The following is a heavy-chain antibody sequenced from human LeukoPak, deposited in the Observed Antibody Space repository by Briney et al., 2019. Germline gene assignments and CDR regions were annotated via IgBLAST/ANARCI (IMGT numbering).Heavy chain of an antibody. CDR2: IIPIFGTA. D-gene: IGHD2-2*01. V-gene: IGHV1-69*13. CDR1: GGTFSSYA. CDR3: ASDAVGGSSTTPDYYYGMDV. J-gene: IGHJ6*04. Sequence: ASVKVSCKASGGTFSSYAISWVRQAPGQGLEWMGGIIPIFGTANYAQKFQGRVTITADESTSTAYMELSSLRSEDTAVYYCASDAVGGSSTTPDYYYGMDVWGKGPRSPSPQ.